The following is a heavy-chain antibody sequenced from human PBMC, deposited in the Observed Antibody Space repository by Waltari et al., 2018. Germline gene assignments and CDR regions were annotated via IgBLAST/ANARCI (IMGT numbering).Heavy chain of an antibody. J-gene: IGHJ4*02. D-gene: IGHD3-10*01. V-gene: IGHV4-30-4*01. CDR2: IYSIGTT. CDR3: ARASPYYGSGSYYLDS. CDR1: GVSIATINYY. Sequence: QVQLQESGPGLVKSSETLSLTCNVSGVSIATINYYWSWVRQPPGGGLEYIGYIYSIGTTYYSPSLKSRLAMSVDTSKNQFSLMLNSVTAADTAIYHCARASPYYGSGSYYLDSWGRGVLVAVSS.